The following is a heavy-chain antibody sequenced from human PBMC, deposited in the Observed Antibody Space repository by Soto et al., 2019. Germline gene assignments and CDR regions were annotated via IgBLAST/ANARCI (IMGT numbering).Heavy chain of an antibody. CDR2: IKQDGSEK. Sequence: EVQLVESGGGLVQPGGSLRLSCAASGFTFSSYWMSWVRQAPGKGLEWVANIKQDGSEKYYVDSVKGRFTIYRDNAKNSLYLQRNSLRAEDTAVYYCARYITMVRGSYGMDVWGQGTTVTVSS. CDR3: ARYITMVRGSYGMDV. J-gene: IGHJ6*02. V-gene: IGHV3-7*03. CDR1: GFTFSSYW. D-gene: IGHD3-10*01.